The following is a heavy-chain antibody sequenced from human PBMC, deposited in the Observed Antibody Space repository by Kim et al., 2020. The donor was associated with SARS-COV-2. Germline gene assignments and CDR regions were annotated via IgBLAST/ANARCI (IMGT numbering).Heavy chain of an antibody. J-gene: IGHJ4*02. CDR3: ARDQNWNLDY. V-gene: IGHV3-7*03. D-gene: IGHD1-1*01. Sequence: GGSLRLSCTASGFTFSNYWMSWVRQAPGKGLEWVANINQDGSEKYSVDSVKGRFTISRDNAKSSLYLQMNSLRAEDTAVYYCARDQNWNLDYWGQGTLVTVSS. CDR1: GFTFSNYW. CDR2: INQDGSEK.